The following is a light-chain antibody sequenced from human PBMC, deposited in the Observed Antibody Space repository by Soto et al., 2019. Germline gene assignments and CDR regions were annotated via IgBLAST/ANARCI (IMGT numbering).Light chain of an antibody. CDR3: AVWDDSLNGVV. Sequence: QSVLTQPPSASGTPGQRVTISCSGSTSNIGINTVTWYQQLPGTAPKLLIYSNDRRPSGVPDRFSGSKSGTSAPLAISGLQPDFEADYYCAVWDDSLNGVVFGGGTQLTVL. CDR2: SND. V-gene: IGLV1-44*01. J-gene: IGLJ2*01. CDR1: TSNIGINT.